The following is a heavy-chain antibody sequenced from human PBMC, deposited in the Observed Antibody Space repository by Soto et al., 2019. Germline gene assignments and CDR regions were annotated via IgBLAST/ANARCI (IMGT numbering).Heavy chain of an antibody. J-gene: IGHJ6*02. CDR2: IYHSGST. D-gene: IGHD3-10*01. Sequence: QVQLQESGPGLVKPSGTLSLTCAVSGGSISSSNWWSWVRQPPGKGLEWIGEIYHSGSTNYNPSLKSRVTISVDKSKDQFSLKLSSVTAADTAVYYCARDQLWFGDFNTWGMDVWGQGTTVTVSS. V-gene: IGHV4-4*02. CDR1: GGSISSSNW. CDR3: ARDQLWFGDFNTWGMDV.